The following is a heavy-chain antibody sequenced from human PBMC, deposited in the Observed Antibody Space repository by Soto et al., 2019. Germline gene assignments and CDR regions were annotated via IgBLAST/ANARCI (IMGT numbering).Heavy chain of an antibody. CDR1: GFTFSDYY. CDR2: ISSSGSTI. J-gene: IGHJ6*03. CDR3: ARSGVPAAIYYYYMDV. V-gene: IGHV3-11*01. D-gene: IGHD2-2*01. Sequence: GGSLRLSCAASGFTFSDYYMSWIRQAPGKGLEWVSYISSSGSTIYYADSVKGRFTISRDNAKNSLYLQMNSLRAEDTAVYYCARSGVPAAIYYYYMDVWGKGTTVTVSS.